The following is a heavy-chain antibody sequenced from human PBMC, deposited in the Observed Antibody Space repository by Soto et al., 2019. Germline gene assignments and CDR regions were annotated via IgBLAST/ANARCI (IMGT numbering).Heavy chain of an antibody. CDR3: ARYKSGFKWFDP. V-gene: IGHV4-61*08. J-gene: IGHJ5*02. D-gene: IGHD3-9*01. CDR2: IYYRGGA. Sequence: SETLSLTCTVSGGSVSSGDYYWSWIRQPPGKGLEWIAYIYYRGGAYYNPSLKSRVTISVDTSKNQFSLKLSSVTAADTAVYYCARYKSGFKWFDPWGQGTLVTVSS. CDR1: GGSVSSGDYY.